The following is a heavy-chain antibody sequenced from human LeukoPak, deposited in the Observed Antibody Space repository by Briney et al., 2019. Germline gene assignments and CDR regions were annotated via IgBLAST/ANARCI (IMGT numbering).Heavy chain of an antibody. CDR1: GFTFSSYA. J-gene: IGHJ4*02. CDR2: ISGSGGST. V-gene: IGHV3-23*01. D-gene: IGHD6-13*01. Sequence: TGGSLRLSCAASGFTFSSYAMSWVRQAPGKGLEWVSAISGSGGSTYYADSVKGRFTISRDNSKNTLYLQMNSLRAEDTAVYYCAKDSDYSSSWYDFDYWGQGTLVTVSS. CDR3: AKDSDYSSSWYDFDY.